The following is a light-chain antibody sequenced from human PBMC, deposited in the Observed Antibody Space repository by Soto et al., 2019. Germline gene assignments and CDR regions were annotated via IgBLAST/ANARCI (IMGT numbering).Light chain of an antibody. CDR2: DAY. V-gene: IGKV1-5*01. CDR3: QQYNSYSLT. CDR1: QLISSR. J-gene: IGKJ4*01. Sequence: DIQMTQSPSILSASVGDRVTITCRASQLISSRLAWYQQKPGKAPKLLIYDAYNLESGVPSRFSGSGSGTEFTLTISSLQPDDFATYYCQQYNSYSLTFGGGTKVEIK.